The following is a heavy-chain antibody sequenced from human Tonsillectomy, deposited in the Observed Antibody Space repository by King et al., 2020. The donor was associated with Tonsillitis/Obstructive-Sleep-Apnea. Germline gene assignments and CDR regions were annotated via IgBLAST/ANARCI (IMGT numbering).Heavy chain of an antibody. CDR3: VKDMMTNLRAFDI. CDR2: ISWNSGNI. J-gene: IGHJ3*02. V-gene: IGHV3-9*01. D-gene: IGHD1-14*01. CDR1: GFTFDDYA. Sequence: VQLVESGGGLVQPGRSLRLSCAASGFTFDDYAMHWVRQAPGKGLEWVSGISWNSGNIVYADSVKGRFTISRHNAKNSLYLQMNSLRSEDTALYYCVKDMMTNLRAFDIWGQGTMVTVSS.